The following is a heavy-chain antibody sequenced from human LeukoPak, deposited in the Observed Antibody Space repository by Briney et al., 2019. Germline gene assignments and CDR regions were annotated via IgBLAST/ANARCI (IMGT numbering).Heavy chain of an antibody. CDR2: IYTSGST. CDR3: ARVPPYYDFENDY. J-gene: IGHJ4*02. D-gene: IGHD3-3*01. V-gene: IGHV4-61*02. Sequence: SQTLSLTCTLSGGSISSGSYYWSWIRQPAGKGLEWIGRIYTSGSTNYNPSLKSRVTISVDTSKNQFSLKLSSVTAADTAVYYCARVPPYYDFENDYWGQGTLVTVSS. CDR1: GGSISSGSYY.